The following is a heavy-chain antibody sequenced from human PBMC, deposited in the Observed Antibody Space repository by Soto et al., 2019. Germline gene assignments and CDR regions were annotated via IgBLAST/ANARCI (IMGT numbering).Heavy chain of an antibody. Sequence: EVQLVESGGGLVQPGGSLTLSCAASGFTFSDYWMTWVRQASGKGLEWVGNIKKDGSEKYYMDSAEGRFTISRDNAMNSLYLQINSLRAEDTAVYYCAILIGRHSHAASDYWGQGTLVTVSS. D-gene: IGHD5-18*01. CDR1: GFTFSDYW. J-gene: IGHJ4*02. CDR3: AILIGRHSHAASDY. CDR2: IKKDGSEK. V-gene: IGHV3-7*05.